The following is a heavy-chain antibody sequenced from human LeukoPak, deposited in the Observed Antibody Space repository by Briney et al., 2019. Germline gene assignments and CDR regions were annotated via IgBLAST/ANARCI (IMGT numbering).Heavy chain of an antibody. CDR3: ASKSARYCSSTSCYTDYYYYMDV. CDR1: GGTFSSYA. V-gene: IGHV1-69*05. D-gene: IGHD2-2*02. J-gene: IGHJ6*03. Sequence: ASVKASCKASGGTFSSYAISWVRQAPGQGLEWMGGIIPIFGTANYAQKFQGRVTITTDESTSTAYMELSSRRSEDTAVYYCASKSARYCSSTSCYTDYYYYMDVWGKGTTVTVSS. CDR2: IIPIFGTA.